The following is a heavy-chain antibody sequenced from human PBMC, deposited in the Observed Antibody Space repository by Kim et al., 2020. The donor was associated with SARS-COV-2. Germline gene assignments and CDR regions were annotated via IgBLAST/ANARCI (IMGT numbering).Heavy chain of an antibody. J-gene: IGHJ6*02. V-gene: IGHV1-18*01. Sequence: ASVKVSCKASGYTFTSYGISWVRQAPGQGLEWMGWISAYNGNTNYAQKLQGRVTMTTDTSTSTAYMELRSLRSDDTAVYYCARDSPSAIVVARGGYYYYGMDVWGQGTTVTVSS. CDR1: GYTFTSYG. CDR2: ISAYNGNT. D-gene: IGHD2-2*01. CDR3: ARDSPSAIVVARGGYYYYGMDV.